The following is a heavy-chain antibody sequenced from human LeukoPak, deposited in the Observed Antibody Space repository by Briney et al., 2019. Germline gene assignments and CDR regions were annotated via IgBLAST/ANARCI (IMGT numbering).Heavy chain of an antibody. CDR3: ARRISMVRGSLFDY. J-gene: IGHJ4*02. Sequence: GESLKISCKGSGYSFTSYWIGWVRQMPGKGLQWMAIIYPDDSDTRYSPSFQGQVTISADKSISTAYLQWSSLKASDTAMYYCARRISMVRGSLFDYWGQGTLVTVSS. D-gene: IGHD3-10*01. V-gene: IGHV5-51*01. CDR2: IYPDDSDT. CDR1: GYSFTSYW.